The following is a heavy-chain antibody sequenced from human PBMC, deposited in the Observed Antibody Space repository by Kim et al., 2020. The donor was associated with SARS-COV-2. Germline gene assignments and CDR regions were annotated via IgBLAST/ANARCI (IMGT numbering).Heavy chain of an antibody. V-gene: IGHV4-59*01. Sequence: SETLSLTCTVSGGSISSYYWSWIRQPPGKGLEWIGYIYYSGSTNYNPSLKSRVTISVDTSKNQFSLKLSSVTAADTAVYYCARIPGDILTGYRTRPHWYFDLWGRGTLVTVSS. D-gene: IGHD3-9*01. CDR3: ARIPGDILTGYRTRPHWYFDL. CDR2: IYYSGST. J-gene: IGHJ2*01. CDR1: GGSISSYY.